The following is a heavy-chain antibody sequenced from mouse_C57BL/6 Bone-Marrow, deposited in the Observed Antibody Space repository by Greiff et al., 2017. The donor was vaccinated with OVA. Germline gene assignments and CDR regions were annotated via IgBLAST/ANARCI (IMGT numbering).Heavy chain of an antibody. CDR2: ISSGGDYI. D-gene: IGHD2-1*01. Sequence: EVQRVESGEGLVKPGGSLKLSCAASGFTFSSYAMSWVRQTPEKRLEWVAYISSGGDYIYYADTVKGRFTISRDNARNTLYLQMSSLKSEDTAMYYCTRGIYYGKGYWYFDVWGTGTTVTVSS. V-gene: IGHV5-9-1*02. J-gene: IGHJ1*03. CDR1: GFTFSSYA. CDR3: TRGIYYGKGYWYFDV.